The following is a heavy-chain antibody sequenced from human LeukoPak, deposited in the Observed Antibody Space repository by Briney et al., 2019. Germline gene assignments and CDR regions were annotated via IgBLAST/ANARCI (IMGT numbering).Heavy chain of an antibody. Sequence: GSSVKVSCKASGGTFSSYAISRVRQAPGQGLEWMGRIIPIFGTANYAQKFQGRVTITTDESTSTAYMELSSLRSEDTAVYYCARERYYYDSSGSYYFDYWGQGTLVTVSS. CDR3: ARERYYYDSSGSYYFDY. V-gene: IGHV1-69*05. J-gene: IGHJ4*02. CDR1: GGTFSSYA. D-gene: IGHD3-22*01. CDR2: IIPIFGTA.